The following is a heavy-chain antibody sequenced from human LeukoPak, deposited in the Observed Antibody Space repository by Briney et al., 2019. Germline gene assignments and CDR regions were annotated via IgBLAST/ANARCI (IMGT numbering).Heavy chain of an antibody. Sequence: PGGSLRLSCAASGFTFSSYAMHWVRQAPGKGLEWVAVISYDGSNKYYADSVKGRFTISRDNSKNTLYLQMNSLRAEDTAVYYCARDAPGYCSGGTCYNKWFDPWGQGTLVAVSS. CDR3: ARDAPGYCSGGTCYNKWFDP. D-gene: IGHD2-15*01. V-gene: IGHV3-30*04. CDR2: ISYDGSNK. CDR1: GFTFSSYA. J-gene: IGHJ5*02.